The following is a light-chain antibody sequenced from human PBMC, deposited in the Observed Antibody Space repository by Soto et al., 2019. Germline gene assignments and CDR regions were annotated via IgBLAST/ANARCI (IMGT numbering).Light chain of an antibody. Sequence: EIVLTQSPATLSLSPVARATLSCRASQSVSNNYLAWYQQKPGPAPRLLIYVASNRATGTPDRFSGSGSGTDFTLTISRLEPEDFAVYYCQQYGSSGTFGQGTKVDIK. CDR1: QSVSNNY. CDR3: QQYGSSGT. V-gene: IGKV3-20*01. J-gene: IGKJ1*01. CDR2: VAS.